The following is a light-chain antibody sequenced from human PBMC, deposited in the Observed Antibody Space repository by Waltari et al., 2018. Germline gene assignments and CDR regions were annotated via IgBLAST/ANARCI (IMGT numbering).Light chain of an antibody. CDR3: QQYKNYLWT. J-gene: IGKJ1*01. V-gene: IGKV1-5*03. CDR1: QSISSW. CDR2: KAS. Sequence: DIQMTQSPSTLSASVGDRVTITCRASQSISSWLAWYQQRPGKAPKLLIYKASTLESGVPSRFSGSGSGTEFTLTISSLQPYDFATYYCQQYKNYLWTFGQGTKVEIK.